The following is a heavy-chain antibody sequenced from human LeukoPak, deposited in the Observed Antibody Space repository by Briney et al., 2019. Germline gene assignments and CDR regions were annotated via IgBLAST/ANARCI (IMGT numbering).Heavy chain of an antibody. CDR2: IYYSGST. D-gene: IGHD2-2*01. CDR1: GGSISSYY. J-gene: IGHJ4*02. CDR3: ARTRDCSSTSCYGGPDFDY. Sequence: SETLSLTCTVSGGSISSYYWSWIRQPPGKGLEWIGYIYYSGSTNYNPSLKSRVTISVDTSKNQFSLKLSSVTAADTAVYCCARTRDCSSTSCYGGPDFDYWGQGTLVTVSS. V-gene: IGHV4-59*08.